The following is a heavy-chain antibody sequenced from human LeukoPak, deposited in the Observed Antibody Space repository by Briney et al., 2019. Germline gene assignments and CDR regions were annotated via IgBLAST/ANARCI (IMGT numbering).Heavy chain of an antibody. Sequence: KPSETLSLTCTVAGGSISSYYWSCIRQPPGKGLEWIGYIYYSGSTNYNPSLKSRVTISVDTSKNQFSLKLSSVTAADTAVYYCARVSGSYYLFDYWGQGTLVTVSS. D-gene: IGHD1-26*01. CDR2: IYYSGST. V-gene: IGHV4-59*01. CDR3: ARVSGSYYLFDY. CDR1: GGSISSYY. J-gene: IGHJ4*02.